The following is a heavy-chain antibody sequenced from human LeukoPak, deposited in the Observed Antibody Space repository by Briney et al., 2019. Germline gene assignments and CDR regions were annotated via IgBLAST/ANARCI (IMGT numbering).Heavy chain of an antibody. Sequence: PGGSLRLSCAASGFTFRNYAMAWFRQAPGKGLEWVSAISGSGANRYFADSVKGRFTISRDNSGNALYLQMNSPRAEDTAVYFCARQVGPDYWGQGTLVTVSS. CDR2: ISGSGANR. CDR3: ARQVGPDY. V-gene: IGHV3-23*01. CDR1: GFTFRNYA. J-gene: IGHJ4*02.